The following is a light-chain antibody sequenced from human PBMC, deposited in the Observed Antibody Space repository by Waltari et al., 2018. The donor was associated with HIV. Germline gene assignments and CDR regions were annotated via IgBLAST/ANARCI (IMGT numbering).Light chain of an antibody. Sequence: QSVLTQPPSVSGTPGQRVTISCSGSRSNIGRNTGNWYQQVPGTAPKLLIHTNDQRPSGVSDRFSGSKSGTTATLDIRGLRPEDEAHYYCAAWDDTLNGHVVFGGGTKLTVL. CDR2: TND. CDR1: RSNIGRNT. V-gene: IGLV1-44*01. CDR3: AAWDDTLNGHVV. J-gene: IGLJ2*01.